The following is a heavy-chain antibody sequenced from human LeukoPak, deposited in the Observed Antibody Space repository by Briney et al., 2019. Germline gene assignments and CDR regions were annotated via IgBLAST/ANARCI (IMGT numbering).Heavy chain of an antibody. V-gene: IGHV3-21*01. CDR3: ARGGSYSISFDY. Sequence: GGSLRLSCAASGVTLSSYSMNWVRQAPRKGLEWVSSISISSSCIYYADSVKGRFTISRDNAKNSLYLQMNSLRAEDTAVYYCARGGSYSISFDYWGEGTLVTVSS. J-gene: IGHJ4*02. CDR2: ISISSSCI. CDR1: GVTLSSYS. D-gene: IGHD3-10*01.